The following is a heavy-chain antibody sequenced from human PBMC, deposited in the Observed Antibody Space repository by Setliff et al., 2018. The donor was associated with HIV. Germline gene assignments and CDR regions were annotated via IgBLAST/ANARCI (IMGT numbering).Heavy chain of an antibody. CDR1: GYTFTNYY. V-gene: IGHV1-2*02. J-gene: IGHJ6*03. Sequence: ASVKVSCKASGYTFTNYYMHWVRQAPGQGLEWMGWINPNSGGTNYAKKFQGRVTMTRDTSISTAYMELSRLRSDDTAVYYCARDGGGPGDYYYYMDVWAKGTTVTVSS. CDR2: INPNSGGT. D-gene: IGHD3-16*01. CDR3: ARDGGGPGDYYYYMDV.